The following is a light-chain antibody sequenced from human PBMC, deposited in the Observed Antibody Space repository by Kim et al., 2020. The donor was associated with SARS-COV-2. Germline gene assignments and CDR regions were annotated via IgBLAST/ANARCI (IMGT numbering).Light chain of an antibody. V-gene: IGKV1-16*02. CDR1: QGIKNY. Sequence: ASVGDRITISCRASQGIKNYLAWFQQKPVKAPKPLLYAASNLQSGVPPKSSGSGSGTAFTLTISRLQTEDVATYYCQQYDSYPPTFGGGTKVDIK. CDR2: AAS. CDR3: QQYDSYPPT. J-gene: IGKJ4*01.